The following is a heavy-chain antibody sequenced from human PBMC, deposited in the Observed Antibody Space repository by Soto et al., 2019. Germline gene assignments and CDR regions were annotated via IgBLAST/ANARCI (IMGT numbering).Heavy chain of an antibody. CDR1: GYSFTSYW. D-gene: IGHD3-22*01. V-gene: IGHV5-10-1*01. J-gene: IGHJ2*01. CDR2: IDPSDSYT. CDR3: ARQGVYYYDSSGGDFDL. Sequence: LGESLKISCKGSGYSFTSYWISWVRQMPGKGLEWMGRIDPSDSYTNYSPSFQGHVTISADKSISTAYLQWSSLKASETAMYYCARQGVYYYDSSGGDFDLWGRGTLVTVS.